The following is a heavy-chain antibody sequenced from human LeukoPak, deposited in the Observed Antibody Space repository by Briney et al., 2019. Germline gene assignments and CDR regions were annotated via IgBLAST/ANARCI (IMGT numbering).Heavy chain of an antibody. CDR2: INPSGGST. CDR3: ARGGSGSYYLYYFDY. D-gene: IGHD3-10*01. Sequence: GASVKVSCKASGYTFTSYYMHWVRQAPGQGLEWMGIINPSGGSTSYAQKFQGRVTMTRDTSTSTVYMELSSLRSEDTAMYYCARGGSGSYYLYYFDYWGQGTLVTVSS. J-gene: IGHJ4*02. V-gene: IGHV1-46*01. CDR1: GYTFTSYY.